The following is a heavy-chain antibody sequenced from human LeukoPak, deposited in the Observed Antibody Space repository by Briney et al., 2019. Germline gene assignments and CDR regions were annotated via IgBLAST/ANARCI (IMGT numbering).Heavy chain of an antibody. J-gene: IGHJ4*02. Sequence: ASVKVSCKASGYTFTGHYMHWVRQAPGQGLEWMGWINPNSGNTGYAQMFQSRVTMTRNTSISTAYMELSSLRSEDTAVYYCARVRGSYYDYWGQGTLVTVSS. D-gene: IGHD3-16*01. CDR1: GYTFTGHY. V-gene: IGHV1-8*02. CDR3: ARVRGSYYDY. CDR2: INPNSGNT.